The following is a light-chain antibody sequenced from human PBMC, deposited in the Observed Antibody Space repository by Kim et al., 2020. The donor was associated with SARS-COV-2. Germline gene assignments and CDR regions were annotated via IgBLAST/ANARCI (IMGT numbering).Light chain of an antibody. CDR3: SSYTSSSTLV. CDR1: SSDVGGYIY. V-gene: IGLV2-14*03. Sequence: GQSITISCTGTSSDVGGYIYVSWYHKQPGKAPKLMIYDVSARPSGVSNRFSGSKSGNTAYLTISGLQAEDEADYYCSSYTSSSTLVFGGGTQLTVL. CDR2: DVS. J-gene: IGLJ2*01.